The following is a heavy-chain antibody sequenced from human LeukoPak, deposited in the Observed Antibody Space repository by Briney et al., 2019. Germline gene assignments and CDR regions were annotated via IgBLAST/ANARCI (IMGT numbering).Heavy chain of an antibody. CDR2: IKTDGSQI. Sequence: GGSLRLSCVASGFTFSSYWMTWVRQAPGKGLEWVANIKTDGSQIYYVDSVKGRFTISRDNAKNSLYLQMNSLRAEDTAVYYCARGVDYYDSSGYYDYWGQGTLVTVSS. V-gene: IGHV3-7*01. D-gene: IGHD3-22*01. CDR3: ARGVDYYDSSGYYDY. CDR1: GFTFSSYW. J-gene: IGHJ4*02.